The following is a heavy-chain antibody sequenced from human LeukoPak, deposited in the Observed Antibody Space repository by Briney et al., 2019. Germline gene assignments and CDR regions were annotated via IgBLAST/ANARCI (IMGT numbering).Heavy chain of an antibody. CDR1: GYTFTSYG. D-gene: IGHD3-22*01. CDR2: INPNSGGT. Sequence: ASVKVSCKASGYTFTSYGISWVRQAPGQGLEWIGWINPNSGGTNYAQKFQGRVTMTRDTSISTAYMELSRLRSDDTAVYFCARVVPRYYDTSGANWFDPWGQGTLVTVSS. V-gene: IGHV1-2*02. CDR3: ARVVPRYYDTSGANWFDP. J-gene: IGHJ5*02.